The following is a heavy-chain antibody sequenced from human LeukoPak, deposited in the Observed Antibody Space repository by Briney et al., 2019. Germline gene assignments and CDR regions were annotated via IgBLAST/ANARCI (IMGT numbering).Heavy chain of an antibody. Sequence: QPGGSLRLSCAASGLTFRSYAMTWVRQAPGKGLEWVSSISGSGTTTYFADSVKGRFTISRDNSRGSLYLQMNSLRDEDTAIYYCAQDRGYNCPFRYFDHWGQGTLVTVSS. V-gene: IGHV3-23*01. CDR2: ISGSGTTT. CDR3: AQDRGYNCPFRYFDH. D-gene: IGHD5-18*01. CDR1: GLTFRSYA. J-gene: IGHJ4*02.